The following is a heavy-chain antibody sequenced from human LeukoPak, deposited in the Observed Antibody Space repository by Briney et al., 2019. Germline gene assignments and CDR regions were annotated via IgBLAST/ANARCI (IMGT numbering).Heavy chain of an antibody. CDR2: ISWNSGTI. V-gene: IGHV3-9*01. D-gene: IGHD6-19*01. J-gene: IGHJ4*02. Sequence: GGSLRLSCAGSGFIFNNYAMHWVRQPPGKGLEWVSGISWNSGTIDYADSVRGRFTISRDNAKNSLYLQMDSLRVEDTAFYYCAKDNRRHYTSGPNPDSLHWGQGALVTVSS. CDR1: GFIFNNYA. CDR3: AKDNRRHYTSGPNPDSLH.